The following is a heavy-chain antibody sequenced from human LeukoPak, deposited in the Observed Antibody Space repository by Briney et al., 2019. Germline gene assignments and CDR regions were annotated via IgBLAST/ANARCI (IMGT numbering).Heavy chain of an antibody. Sequence: PGGSLRLSCAGSGFTFSIYAKSWVRQAPGKGLEWVSAISGSGGNTYYADSVKGRFTISRDNSRNTLYLQMSSLRAEDTAVYYCAKDQGSGAFDIWGQGTMVTVSS. D-gene: IGHD2-15*01. CDR1: GFTFSIYA. CDR3: AKDQGSGAFDI. CDR2: ISGSGGNT. J-gene: IGHJ3*02. V-gene: IGHV3-23*01.